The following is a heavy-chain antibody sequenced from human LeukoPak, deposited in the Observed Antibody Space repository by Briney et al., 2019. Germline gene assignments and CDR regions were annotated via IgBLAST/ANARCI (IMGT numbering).Heavy chain of an antibody. D-gene: IGHD2-21*02. CDR1: GYSFTTYW. CDR2: IYPGDSDT. CDR3: ARTYCGGDCYYTYFDY. Sequence: GESLKISCKGSGYSFTTYWIGWVRQMPGKGLEWMGIIYPGDSDTRYSPSFQGQVTISADKSISTAYLQWSSLKASDTAMYYCARTYCGGDCYYTYFDYWGQGTLVTVSS. V-gene: IGHV5-51*01. J-gene: IGHJ4*02.